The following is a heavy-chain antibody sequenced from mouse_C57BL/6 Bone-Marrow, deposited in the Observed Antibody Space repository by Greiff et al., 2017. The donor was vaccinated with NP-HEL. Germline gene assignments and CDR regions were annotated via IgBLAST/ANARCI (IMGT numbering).Heavy chain of an antibody. D-gene: IGHD2-5*01. V-gene: IGHV1-81*01. CDR1: GYTFTSYG. Sequence: QVTLKESGAELARPGASVKLSCKASGYTFTSYGISWVKQRTGQGLEWIGEIYPRSGNTYYNEKFKGKATLTADKSSSTAYMELRSLTSGDSAVYFCARPCLYYSNLDYWGQGTTLTVSS. CDR2: IYPRSGNT. J-gene: IGHJ2*01. CDR3: ARPCLYYSNLDY.